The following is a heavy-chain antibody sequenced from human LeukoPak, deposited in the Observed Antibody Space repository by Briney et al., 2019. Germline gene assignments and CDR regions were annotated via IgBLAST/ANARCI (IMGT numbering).Heavy chain of an antibody. CDR2: FHNSGTS. CDR3: TRGAGWLIDH. V-gene: IGHV4-59*01. D-gene: IGHD5-12*01. J-gene: IGHJ5*02. Sequence: SETLSLTCTVSDDSISDYYRGWIRQPPGKGLEWIGYFHNSGTSTYNPSLKSRVTISADTSKNQFSLKLNSLTTADTAVYYCTRGAGWLIDHWGQGILVTVSS. CDR1: DDSISDYY.